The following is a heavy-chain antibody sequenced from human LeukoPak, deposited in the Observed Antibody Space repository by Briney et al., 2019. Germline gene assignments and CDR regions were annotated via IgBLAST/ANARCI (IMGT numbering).Heavy chain of an antibody. J-gene: IGHJ4*02. D-gene: IGHD2-15*01. CDR3: ASNPSIVDY. Sequence: GGSLRLSCAASGFTFSSYAMHWVRQAPGKGLEWVAVISYVGSNKYYADSVKGRFTISRDNSKNTLYLQMNSLRAEDTAVYYCASNPSIVDYWGQGTLVTVSS. V-gene: IGHV3-30-3*01. CDR2: ISYVGSNK. CDR1: GFTFSSYA.